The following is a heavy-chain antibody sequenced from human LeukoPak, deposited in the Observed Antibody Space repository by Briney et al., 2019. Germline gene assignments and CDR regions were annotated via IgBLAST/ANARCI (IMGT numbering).Heavy chain of an antibody. Sequence: KPSETLSLTCTVSGGSISSYYWSWIRQPPGKGLEWIGYIYYSGSTNYNPSLKSRVTISVDTSKNQFSLKLSSVTAADTAVYYCATDTGYCSGGSSYSGYYYYYGMDAWGQGTTVTVPS. J-gene: IGHJ6*02. CDR1: GGSISSYY. V-gene: IGHV4-59*01. CDR2: IYYSGST. D-gene: IGHD2-15*01. CDR3: ATDTGYCSGGSSYSGYYYYYGMDA.